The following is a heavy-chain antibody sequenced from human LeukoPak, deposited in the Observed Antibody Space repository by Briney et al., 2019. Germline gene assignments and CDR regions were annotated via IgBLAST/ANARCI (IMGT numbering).Heavy chain of an antibody. CDR1: GFTFSSYA. J-gene: IGHJ4*02. CDR3: AREGISAGSGSYYKHFDY. D-gene: IGHD3-10*01. Sequence: GSLRLSCAASGFTFSSYAMHWVRQAPGKGLEWVAVISYDGSNKYYADSVKSRFTISRDNSKNTLYLQMNSLRAEDTAVYYCAREGISAGSGSYYKHFDYWGQGTLVTVSS. V-gene: IGHV3-30*04. CDR2: ISYDGSNK.